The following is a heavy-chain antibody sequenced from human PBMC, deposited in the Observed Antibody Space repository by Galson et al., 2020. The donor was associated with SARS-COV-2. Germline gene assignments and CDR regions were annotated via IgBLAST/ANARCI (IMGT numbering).Heavy chain of an antibody. J-gene: IGHJ4*02. Sequence: GGSLRLSCAASGFTFSSYAMHWVRQAPGKGLEWVAVISYDGSNKYYADSVKGRFTISRDNSKNTLYLQMNSLRAEDTAVYYCASDRSYIQRRAAAGTFDYWGQGTLVTVSS. D-gene: IGHD6-13*01. CDR2: ISYDGSNK. V-gene: IGHV3-30*04. CDR3: ASDRSYIQRRAAAGTFDY. CDR1: GFTFSSYA.